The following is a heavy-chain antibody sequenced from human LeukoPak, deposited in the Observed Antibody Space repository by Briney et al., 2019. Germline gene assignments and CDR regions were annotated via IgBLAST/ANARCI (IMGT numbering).Heavy chain of an antibody. V-gene: IGHV3-23*01. J-gene: IGHJ4*02. CDR1: GFTFSSYA. CDR3: AKSRGYYDSSGYYSWPNFDY. D-gene: IGHD3-22*01. Sequence: SGGSLRLSCAASGFTFSSYAMSWVRQAPGKGLEWVSAISGSGGSTYYADSVKGRFTISRDNSKNTLYLQMNSLRAEDTAVYYCAKSRGYYDSSGYYSWPNFDYWGQGTLVTVSS. CDR2: ISGSGGST.